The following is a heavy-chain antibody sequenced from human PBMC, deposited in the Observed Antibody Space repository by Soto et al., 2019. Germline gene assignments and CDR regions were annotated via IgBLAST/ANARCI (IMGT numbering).Heavy chain of an antibody. V-gene: IGHV3-30-3*01. CDR3: ATSPNWNYKNLPAVEHTYGMDV. D-gene: IGHD1-7*01. CDR2: ISYDGSNK. J-gene: IGHJ6*02. Sequence: GGSLRLSCAASGFTFSSYAMHWVRQAPGKGLEWVAVISYDGSNKYYADSVKGRFTISRDNSKNTLYLQMNSLRAEDTAVYYCATSPNWNYKNLPAVEHTYGMDVWGQGTTVTVSS. CDR1: GFTFSSYA.